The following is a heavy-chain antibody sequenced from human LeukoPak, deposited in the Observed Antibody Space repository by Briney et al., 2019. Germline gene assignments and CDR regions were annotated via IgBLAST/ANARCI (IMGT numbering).Heavy chain of an antibody. CDR2: INHSGST. Sequence: SETLPLTCAVYGGSFSGYYWSWIRQPPGKGLEWIGEINHSGSTNYNPSLKSRVTISVDTSKNQFSLKLSSVTAADTAVYYCARGYGDYVSAPLFYDYWGQGTLVTVSS. CDR1: GGSFSGYY. V-gene: IGHV4-34*01. J-gene: IGHJ4*02. CDR3: ARGYGDYVSAPLFYDY. D-gene: IGHD4-17*01.